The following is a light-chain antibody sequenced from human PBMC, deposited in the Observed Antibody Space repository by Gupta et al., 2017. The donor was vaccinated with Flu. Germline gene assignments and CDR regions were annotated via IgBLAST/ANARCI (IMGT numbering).Light chain of an antibody. CDR2: DNN. CDR3: AAWDDSLDGLYV. J-gene: IGLJ1*01. Sequence: VTISCSGSSSNIGSNTVDWHQHLPGTAPKLLIYDNNQRPSGVPDRFSGSKSGTSASLAISGLQSEDEADYYCAAWDDSLDGLYVFGTGTKVTVL. V-gene: IGLV1-44*01. CDR1: SSNIGSNT.